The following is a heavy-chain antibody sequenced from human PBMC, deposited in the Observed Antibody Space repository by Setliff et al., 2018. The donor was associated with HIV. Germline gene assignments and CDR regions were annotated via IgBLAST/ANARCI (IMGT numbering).Heavy chain of an antibody. J-gene: IGHJ6*03. CDR2: IYPADSDT. Sequence: GESLKISCKGSGYSFTNYWIGWVRQVPGKGLEWMGIIYPADSDTRYSPSFQGQVTISADRSISTAYLQWSSLRASDTAVYYCSRASDPSHRMPPTNYYYYMDVWGKGTRVTVSS. D-gene: IGHD2-2*01. V-gene: IGHV5-51*01. CDR3: SRASDPSHRMPPTNYYYYMDV. CDR1: GYSFTNYW.